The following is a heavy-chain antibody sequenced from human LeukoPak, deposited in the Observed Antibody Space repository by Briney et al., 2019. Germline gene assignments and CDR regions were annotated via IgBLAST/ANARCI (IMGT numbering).Heavy chain of an antibody. Sequence: KSSETLSLTCTVSGGSISSYYWSWIRQPPGKGLEWIGYIYYSGSTNYSPSLKSRVTISVDTSKNQFSLKLSSLTAADTAVYYCARTGDHNWFDPWGQGTLVTVSS. CDR3: ARTGDHNWFDP. D-gene: IGHD7-27*01. CDR1: GGSISSYY. CDR2: IYYSGST. J-gene: IGHJ5*02. V-gene: IGHV4-59*01.